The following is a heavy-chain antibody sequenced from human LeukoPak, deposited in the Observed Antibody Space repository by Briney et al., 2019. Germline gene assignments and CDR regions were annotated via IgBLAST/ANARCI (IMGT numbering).Heavy chain of an antibody. CDR1: GFTFSSYS. J-gene: IGHJ4*02. CDR2: ISSSSSYI. Sequence: GGSLRLSCAASGFTFSSYSMNWVRQAPGKGLEWVSSISSSSSYIYYADSVKGRFTISRDNAKNSLYLQMNSLRAEDTAVYYCARVGSSSSGDDYWGQGTLVTVSS. CDR3: ARVGSSSSGDDY. D-gene: IGHD6-6*01. V-gene: IGHV3-21*01.